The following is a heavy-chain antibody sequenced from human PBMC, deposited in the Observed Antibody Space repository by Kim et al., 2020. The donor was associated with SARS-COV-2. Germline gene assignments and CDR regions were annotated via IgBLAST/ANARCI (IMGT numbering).Heavy chain of an antibody. J-gene: IGHJ4*02. CDR2: ISYDGSNK. CDR3: AKGSYYYDSSGYPPFDY. CDR1: GFTFSSYG. Sequence: GGSLRLSCAASGFTFSSYGMHWVRQAPGKGLEWVAVISYDGSNKYYADSVKGRFTISRDNSKNTLYLQMNSLRAEDTAVYYCAKGSYYYDSSGYPPFDYWGQGTLVTVSS. V-gene: IGHV3-30*18. D-gene: IGHD3-22*01.